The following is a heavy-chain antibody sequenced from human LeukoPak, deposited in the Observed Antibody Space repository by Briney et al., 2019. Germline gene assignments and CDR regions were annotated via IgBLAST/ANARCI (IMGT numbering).Heavy chain of an antibody. V-gene: IGHV1-18*01. CDR1: GYTFTSYG. J-gene: IGHJ4*02. CDR2: ISAYNGNT. CDR3: ARGSSIAARSPPAY. D-gene: IGHD6-6*01. Sequence: ASVKVSFKASGYTFTSYGISWVRQAPGQGLEWMGWISAYNGNTNYAQKLQGRVTMTTDTSTSTAYMELRSLRSDDTAVYYCARGSSIAARSPPAYWGQGTLVTVSS.